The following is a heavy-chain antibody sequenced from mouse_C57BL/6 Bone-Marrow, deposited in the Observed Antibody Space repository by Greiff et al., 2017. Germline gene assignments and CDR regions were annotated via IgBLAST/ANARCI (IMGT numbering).Heavy chain of an antibody. D-gene: IGHD2-2*01. CDR2: IHPNSGST. J-gene: IGHJ3*01. CDR1: GYTFTSYW. CDR3: ERGGLRRVSSWFAY. Sequence: QVQLQQPGAELVKPGASVKLSCKASGYTFTSYWMHWVKQRPGQGLEWIGMIHPNSGSTNYNEKFKSKATLTVDKSSSTAYMQLSSLTSEDSAVYYCERGGLRRVSSWFAYWGQGTLVTVSA. V-gene: IGHV1-64*01.